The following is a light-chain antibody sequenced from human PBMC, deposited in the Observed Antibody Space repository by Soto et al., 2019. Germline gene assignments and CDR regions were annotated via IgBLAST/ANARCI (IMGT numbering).Light chain of an antibody. V-gene: IGKV3-20*01. J-gene: IGKJ1*01. CDR3: QQYGTSPTT. Sequence: EIWLTQFPGTLSLSPGERATLSCTASQSFNSNYLAWYQQKPGQAPRPLIYGASTRATGIPDRFSGSGSGTDFTLTISRLEPEDFAVYYCQQYGTSPTTFGQGTKVDIK. CDR1: QSFNSNY. CDR2: GAS.